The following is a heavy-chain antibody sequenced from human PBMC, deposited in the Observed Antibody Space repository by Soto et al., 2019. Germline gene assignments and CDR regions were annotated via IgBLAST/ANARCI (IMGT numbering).Heavy chain of an antibody. CDR1: GFTFSSYG. CDR2: ISYGGSNK. D-gene: IGHD2-2*01. J-gene: IGHJ5*02. CDR3: QAVVVPAAYVNWFDP. V-gene: IGHV3-30*03. Sequence: GGSLRLSCAASGFTFSSYGMHWVRQAPGKGLEWVAVISYGGSNKYYADSVKGRFTISRDNSKNTLYLQMNSLRAEDTAVYYCQAVVVPAAYVNWFDPWGQGTLVTVSS.